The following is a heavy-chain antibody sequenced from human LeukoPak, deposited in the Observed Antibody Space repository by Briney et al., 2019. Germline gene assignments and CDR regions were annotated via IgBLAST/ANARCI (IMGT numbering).Heavy chain of an antibody. D-gene: IGHD4/OR15-4a*01. CDR3: ARRAGAYSHPYDY. J-gene: IGHJ4*02. CDR1: GFTFKIYA. Sequence: GGSLRLSCVASGFTFKIYAMSWVRQAPGKGLEWVSFIYSGGSTHYSDSVKGRFTISRDNSKNTLYLQMNSLRAEDTAVYYCARRAGAYSHPYDYWGQGTLVTVSS. CDR2: IYSGGST. V-gene: IGHV3-53*01.